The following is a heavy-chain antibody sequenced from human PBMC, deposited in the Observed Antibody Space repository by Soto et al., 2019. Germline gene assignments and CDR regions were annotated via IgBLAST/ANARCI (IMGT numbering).Heavy chain of an antibody. CDR1: GGSISSGDYY. Sequence: PSETLSLTCTVSGGSISSGDYYWSWIRQPPGKGLEWIGNIYYSGSTDYNPSLRSRVTISLDTSKNHFSLRLRSVTAADTAVYYCARDPMPDHYYYGMDVWGQGTTVTVSS. V-gene: IGHV4-30-4*01. J-gene: IGHJ6*02. D-gene: IGHD2-2*01. CDR3: ARDPMPDHYYYGMDV. CDR2: IYYSGST.